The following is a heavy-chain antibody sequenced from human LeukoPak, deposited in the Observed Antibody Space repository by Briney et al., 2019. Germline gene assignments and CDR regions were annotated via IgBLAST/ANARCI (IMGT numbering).Heavy chain of an antibody. CDR3: ARRGSSVGGSYYSFDY. J-gene: IGHJ4*02. Sequence: ASVKVSCKASGYTFTGYYMHWVRQAPGQGLEWMGWINPNSGGTNYAQKFQGRVTMTRDTSISTVYMELSRLRSDDTAVYYCARRGSSVGGSYYSFDYWGQGTLVTVSS. CDR1: GYTFTGYY. D-gene: IGHD1-26*01. CDR2: INPNSGGT. V-gene: IGHV1-2*02.